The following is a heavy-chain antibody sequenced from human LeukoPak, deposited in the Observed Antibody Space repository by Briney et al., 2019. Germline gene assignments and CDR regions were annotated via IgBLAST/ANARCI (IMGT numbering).Heavy chain of an antibody. V-gene: IGHV4-30-4*01. J-gene: IGHJ4*02. CDR3: ARGMVRGVTSRYYFDY. CDR1: GGSLSSGDYY. CDR2: IYYSGST. Sequence: PSETLSLTCTVSGGSLSSGDYYWSWLRQPPGTGLEWLGYIYYSGSTYYNPSLKSRVTISVDTSKNQFSLKLSSVTAADTAVYYCARGMVRGVTSRYYFDYWGQGTLVTVSS. D-gene: IGHD3-10*01.